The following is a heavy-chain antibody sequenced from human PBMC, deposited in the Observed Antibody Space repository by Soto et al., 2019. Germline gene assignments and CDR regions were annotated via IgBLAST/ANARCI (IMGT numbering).Heavy chain of an antibody. J-gene: IGHJ4*02. V-gene: IGHV5-10-1*01. CDR3: ARHEATYYDILTGPLDY. CDR1: GYSFTSYW. CDR2: IDPSDSYT. D-gene: IGHD3-9*01. Sequence: GESLKISCKGSGYSFTSYWISWVRQMPGKGLEWMGRIDPSDSYTNYSPSFQGHVTISADKSISTAYLQWSSLKASDTAMYYCARHEATYYDILTGPLDYWGQGTLVTVSS.